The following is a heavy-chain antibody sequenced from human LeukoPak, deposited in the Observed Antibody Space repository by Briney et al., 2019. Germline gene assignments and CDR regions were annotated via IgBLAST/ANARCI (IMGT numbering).Heavy chain of an antibody. D-gene: IGHD3-10*01. CDR2: LSGGGDKS. V-gene: IGHV3-23*01. Sequence: GGSLRLSCAASGFTFFDYAMTWVRQAPGKGLEWVSALSGGGDKSFYADSVKGRFTISRDNSKNMLFLQMNSLRAEDTAVYFCAEDTRRGSGMKDGFEFWGHGTMVTVSP. CDR3: AEDTRRGSGMKDGFEF. J-gene: IGHJ3*01. CDR1: GFTFFDYA.